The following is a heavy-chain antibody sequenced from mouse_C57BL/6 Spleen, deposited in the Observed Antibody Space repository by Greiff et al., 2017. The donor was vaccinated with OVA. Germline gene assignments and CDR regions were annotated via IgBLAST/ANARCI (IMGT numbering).Heavy chain of an antibody. Sequence: QVQLKESGPGLVQPSQSLSITCTVSGFSLTSYGVHWVRQSPGKGLEWLGVLWRGGGTDYNAAFISRLSISKDNSKSLVFIKMNSLQADDTAIYYCAGYEYDEAWFAYWGQGTLVTVSA. J-gene: IGHJ3*01. V-gene: IGHV2-2*01. CDR3: AGYEYDEAWFAY. CDR2: LWRGGGT. CDR1: GFSLTSYG. D-gene: IGHD2-4*01.